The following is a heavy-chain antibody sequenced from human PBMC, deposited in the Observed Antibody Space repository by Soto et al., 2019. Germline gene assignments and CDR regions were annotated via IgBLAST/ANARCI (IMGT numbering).Heavy chain of an antibody. CDR2: IYYSGST. J-gene: IGHJ6*02. Sequence: SETLSLTCTVSGGSISSSSYYWGWIRQPPGKGLEWIGSIYYSGSTYYNPSLKSRVTISVDTSKNPFSLKLSSVTAADTAVYYCARVWLSPYYYYYGMDVWGQGTTVTVSS. CDR3: ARVWLSPYYYYYGMDV. CDR1: GGSISSSSYY. D-gene: IGHD3-10*01. V-gene: IGHV4-39*07.